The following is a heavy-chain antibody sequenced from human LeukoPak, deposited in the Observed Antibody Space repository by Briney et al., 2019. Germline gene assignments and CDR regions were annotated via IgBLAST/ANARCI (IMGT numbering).Heavy chain of an antibody. V-gene: IGHV3-23*01. D-gene: IGHD5-12*01. Sequence: GGSQTLFCAASGFTFNNYAMTWVRQTPGGGLEWVSSISGSGDSTYYRESAKGRFTISRDNSRRTVYLQMNNLRAADTALYYCARWLRRPIDQWGPGNLGSVSS. J-gene: IGHJ4*02. CDR2: ISGSGDST. CDR3: ARWLRRPIDQ. CDR1: GFTFNNYA.